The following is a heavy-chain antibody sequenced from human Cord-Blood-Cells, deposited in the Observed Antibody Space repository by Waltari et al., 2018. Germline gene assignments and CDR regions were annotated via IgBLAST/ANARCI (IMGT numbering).Heavy chain of an antibody. J-gene: IGHJ4*02. CDR1: GFTFTSSA. CDR2: IVVGSGNT. CDR3: AASRFYTDFWRGPDY. V-gene: IGHV1-58*01. Sequence: QMQLVQSGPEVKKPGTSVKVSCKASGFTFTSSAVPWVRQARGQRLEWIGWIVVGSGNTNYAKKFQERVTITRDMSTSTAYMELSSLRSEDTAVYYCAASRFYTDFWRGPDYWGQGTLVTVSS. D-gene: IGHD3-3*01.